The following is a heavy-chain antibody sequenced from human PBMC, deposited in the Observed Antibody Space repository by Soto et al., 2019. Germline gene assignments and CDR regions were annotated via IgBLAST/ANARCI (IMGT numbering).Heavy chain of an antibody. V-gene: IGHV3-48*02. CDR2: ISSSSSTI. J-gene: IGHJ6*02. CDR1: GFTFSSYS. D-gene: IGHD1-1*01. CDR3: ARSPSVQIVEYYYYGMDV. Sequence: GGSLRLSCAASGFTFSSYSMNWVRQAPGKGLEWVSYISSSSSTIYYADSVKGRFTISRDNAKNSLYLQMNSLRDEDTAVYYCARSPSVQIVEYYYYGMDVWGQGTTVTVSS.